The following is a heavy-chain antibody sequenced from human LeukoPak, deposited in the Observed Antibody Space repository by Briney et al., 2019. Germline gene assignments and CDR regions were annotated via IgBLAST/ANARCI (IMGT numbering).Heavy chain of an antibody. CDR1: GGSISSSSYY. V-gene: IGHV4-39*01. J-gene: IGHJ4*02. CDR2: IYYSGST. D-gene: IGHD6-13*01. Sequence: SETLSLTCTVSGGSISSSSYYWGWIRQPPGKGLEWIGSIYYSGSTYYNPSLKSRVTISVDTSKTQFSLKLSSVTAADTAVYYCASKPLTSSIAAVDHWGQGTLVTVSS. CDR3: ASKPLTSSIAAVDH.